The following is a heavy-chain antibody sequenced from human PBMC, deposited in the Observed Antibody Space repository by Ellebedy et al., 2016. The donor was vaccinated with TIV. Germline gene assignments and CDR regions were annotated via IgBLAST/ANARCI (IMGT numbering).Heavy chain of an antibody. Sequence: PGGSLRLSCAASGFDVSNNGMSWVRQAPGKGLEWVSYISSSGSTIYYADSVKGRFTTSRDNAKNSLYLQMNSLRAEDTAVYYCTKRAENWGFFDCWGQGTLVTVSS. CDR3: TKRAENWGFFDC. CDR2: ISSSGSTI. CDR1: GFDVSNNG. V-gene: IGHV3-11*01. J-gene: IGHJ4*02. D-gene: IGHD7-27*01.